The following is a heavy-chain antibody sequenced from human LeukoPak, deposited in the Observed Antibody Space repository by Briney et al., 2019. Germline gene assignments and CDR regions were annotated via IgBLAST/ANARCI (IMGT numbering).Heavy chain of an antibody. CDR2: IYTSGST. D-gene: IGHD3-3*01. Sequence: SETLSLTCTASGGSISSGSYYWSWIRQPAGKRLEWIGRIYTSGSTNYNPSLKSRVTISVDTSKNQFSLKLSSVTAADTAVYYCARDFTIFGVGITGYFDYWGQGTLVTVSS. CDR3: ARDFTIFGVGITGYFDY. V-gene: IGHV4-61*02. CDR1: GGSISSGSYY. J-gene: IGHJ4*02.